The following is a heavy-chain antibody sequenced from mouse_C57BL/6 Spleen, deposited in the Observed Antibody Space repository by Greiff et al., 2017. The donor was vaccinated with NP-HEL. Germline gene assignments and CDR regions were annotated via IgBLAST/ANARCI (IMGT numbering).Heavy chain of an antibody. V-gene: IGHV1-15*01. D-gene: IGHD1-1*01. CDR3: TREDYGWYFDV. CDR2: IDPETGGT. J-gene: IGHJ1*03. Sequence: QVQLQQSGAELVRPGASVTLSCKASGYTFTDYEMHWVKQTPVHGLEWIGAIDPETGGTAYNQKFKGKAILTADKSSSTAYMELRSLTSEDSAVYYCTREDYGWYFDVWGTGTTVTVSS. CDR1: GYTFTDYE.